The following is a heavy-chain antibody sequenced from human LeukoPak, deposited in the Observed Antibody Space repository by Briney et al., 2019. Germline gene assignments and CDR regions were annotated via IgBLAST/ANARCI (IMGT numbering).Heavy chain of an antibody. CDR2: IKSEPNGGTT. Sequence: GGSLRLSCAGSGFIFSNAWMNWVRQAPGKGLEWVGRIKSEPNGGTTDYNVAVKGRFIVSRDDSKNTVYLQMNSLKSEDTAVYYCATGGYEFDAWGQGTLVTVSS. CDR3: ATGGYEFDA. J-gene: IGHJ5*02. CDR1: GFIFSNAW. D-gene: IGHD3-16*01. V-gene: IGHV3-15*07.